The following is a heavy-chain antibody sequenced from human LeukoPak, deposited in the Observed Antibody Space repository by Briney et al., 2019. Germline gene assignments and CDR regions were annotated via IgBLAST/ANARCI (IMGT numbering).Heavy chain of an antibody. CDR1: GGSISSGDYY. Sequence: SETLPLTCTVSGGSISSGDYYWSWIRQPPGKGLEWIGYIYYSGSTYYNPSLKSRVTISVDTSKNQFSLKLSSVTAADTAVYYCARVASSSSDDAFDIWGQGTMVTVSS. J-gene: IGHJ3*02. CDR3: ARVASSSSDDAFDI. CDR2: IYYSGST. D-gene: IGHD6-6*01. V-gene: IGHV4-30-4*08.